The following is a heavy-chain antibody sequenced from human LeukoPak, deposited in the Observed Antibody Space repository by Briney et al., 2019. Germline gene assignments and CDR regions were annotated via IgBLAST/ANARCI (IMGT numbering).Heavy chain of an antibody. CDR3: ARGQWLALRGVDY. CDR2: LSSSGSTI. J-gene: IGHJ4*02. D-gene: IGHD6-19*01. V-gene: IGHV3-11*01. Sequence: GGSLRLSCAASGFTFSDSYMTWIRQAPGKGLEWVSYLSSSGSTIYYADSVKGRFTISRDNDKNSLYLKMNSLGAEDTAVYYCARGQWLALRGVDYWGQGTLVTVSS. CDR1: GFTFSDSY.